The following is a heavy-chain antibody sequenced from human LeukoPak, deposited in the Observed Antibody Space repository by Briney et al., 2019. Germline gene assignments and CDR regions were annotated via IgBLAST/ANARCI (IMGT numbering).Heavy chain of an antibody. Sequence: SETLSLTCTVSGGSISSYYWSWLRQTPGKGLEWIGYIYYSGSTKYNPSLKSRVTISVDTSKNQFSLKLSSVTAADTAVYYCASGSYYFDYWGQGTLVTVSS. CDR1: GGSISSYY. CDR2: IYYSGST. D-gene: IGHD1-26*01. CDR3: ASGSYYFDY. V-gene: IGHV4-59*08. J-gene: IGHJ4*02.